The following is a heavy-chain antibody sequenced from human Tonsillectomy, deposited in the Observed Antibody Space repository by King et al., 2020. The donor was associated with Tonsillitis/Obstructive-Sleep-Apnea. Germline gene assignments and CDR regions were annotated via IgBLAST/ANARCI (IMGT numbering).Heavy chain of an antibody. J-gene: IGHJ4*02. CDR2: IYSGGST. CDR1: GFTVSSNY. CDR3: SRDGDSSWLYYCDY. D-gene: IGHD6-13*01. V-gene: IGHV3-53*01. Sequence: VQLVESGGGLIQPGGSLRLSCAASGFTVSSNYMSWVRQAPGKGLEWISVIYSGGSTYYEASVKGRFTISRDNSKNTLYLQMNSLRAEDAAVYYCSRDGDSSWLYYCDYWGQGTLVTVSS.